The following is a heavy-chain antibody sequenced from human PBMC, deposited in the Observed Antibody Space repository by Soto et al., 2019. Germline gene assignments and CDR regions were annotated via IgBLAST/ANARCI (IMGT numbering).Heavy chain of an antibody. V-gene: IGHV1-46*01. D-gene: IGHD3-22*01. CDR3: ARGRFGRSGYYYGGSRDAFDI. CDR2: INPFDGSR. J-gene: IGHJ3*02. CDR1: GYIFTSYY. Sequence: ASVKVSCKASGYIFTSYYIHWVRQAPGQGLEWMGWINPFDGSRMFAQSFQGRVTMTRDTSTSTVYMEVSSLRSEDTAVYYCARGRFGRSGYYYGGSRDAFDIWGQGTMVTVSS.